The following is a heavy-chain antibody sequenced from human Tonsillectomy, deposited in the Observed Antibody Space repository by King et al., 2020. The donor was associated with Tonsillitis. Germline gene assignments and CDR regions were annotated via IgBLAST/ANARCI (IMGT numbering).Heavy chain of an antibody. CDR3: ARDIGEITDTSPGY. D-gene: IGHD1-20*01. CDR1: GYTFTSYG. Sequence: VQLVQSGLGVKKPGASVKVSCKASGYTFTSYGISWVRQAPGQGLEWMGWISGYNGNTNYAQTLQGRVTMTTDTSTRTAYMELRSLRSDDTAVYYCARDIGEITDTSPGYWGQGTLVTVSS. CDR2: ISGYNGNT. J-gene: IGHJ4*02. V-gene: IGHV1-18*01.